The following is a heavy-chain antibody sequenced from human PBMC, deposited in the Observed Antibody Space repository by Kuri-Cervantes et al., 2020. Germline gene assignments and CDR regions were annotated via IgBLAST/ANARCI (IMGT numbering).Heavy chain of an antibody. CDR2: MNPNSGNT. D-gene: IGHD3-16*01. CDR3: ARRPLDYDYYTQLDYYMDV. J-gene: IGHJ6*03. CDR1: GYTFTSYD. Sequence: ASVKVSCKASGYTFTSYDINWVRQATGQGLEWMGWMNPNSGNTGYAQRFQGRVTMTRNTSISTAYMELSSLRAEDTAVYYCARRPLDYDYYTQLDYYMDVWGKGTTVTVSS. V-gene: IGHV1-8*02.